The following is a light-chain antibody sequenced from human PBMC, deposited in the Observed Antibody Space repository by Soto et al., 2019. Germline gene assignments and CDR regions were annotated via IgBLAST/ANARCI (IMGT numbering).Light chain of an antibody. Sequence: QSVLTQPPSVSAAPGQKVTISCFGSNSNIGKNYVSWYQQLPGTAPKLLIYGNNNRHSGITDRISGSKSGTSATLGITGLQPGDEADYYCSSYTTTSPYVFGSGTKVTVL. J-gene: IGLJ1*01. CDR3: SSYTTTSPYV. V-gene: IGLV1-51*01. CDR2: GNN. CDR1: NSNIGKNY.